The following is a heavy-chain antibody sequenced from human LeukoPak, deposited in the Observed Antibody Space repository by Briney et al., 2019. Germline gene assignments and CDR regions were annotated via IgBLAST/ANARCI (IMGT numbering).Heavy chain of an antibody. V-gene: IGHV1-69*13. Sequence: GASVKVSCKASGGTFSSYAISWVRQAPGQGLEWMGGIIPIFGTANYAQKFQGRVTITADESTSTAYMELSSLRSEDTAVYYCARVANYYDSSGYYSSLWDPWGQGTLVTVSS. J-gene: IGHJ5*02. CDR1: GGTFSSYA. CDR3: ARVANYYDSSGYYSSLWDP. D-gene: IGHD3-22*01. CDR2: IIPIFGTA.